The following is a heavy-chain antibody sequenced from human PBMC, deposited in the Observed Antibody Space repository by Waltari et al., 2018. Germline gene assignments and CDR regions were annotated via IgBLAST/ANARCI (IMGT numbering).Heavy chain of an antibody. V-gene: IGHV4-34*01. CDR2: INHSGST. CDR1: GGSFSGYY. D-gene: IGHD3-22*01. J-gene: IGHJ4*02. Sequence: QVQLQQWGAGLLKPSETLSLTCAVYGGSFSGYYWTWIRQPPGKGLEWIGEINHSGSTNYNPSLKSRVTISVDTSKNQFSLKLSSLTAADTAVYYCASGSSVQTEDYWGQGTLVTVSS. CDR3: ASGSSVQTEDY.